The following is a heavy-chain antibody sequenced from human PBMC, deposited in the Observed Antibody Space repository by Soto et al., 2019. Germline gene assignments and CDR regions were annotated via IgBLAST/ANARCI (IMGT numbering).Heavy chain of an antibody. CDR3: ARQVDTAMGTRTGMDV. V-gene: IGHV5-10-1*01. CDR2: IDPSDSYT. Sequence: ESLKVSGKGFGYSFTSYWISWVRQIPGKGLEWMGRIDPSDSYTNDSPSFQGHVTISADKSISTAYLQWSSLKASDTAMYYCARQVDTAMGTRTGMDVWGQGTTVTAP. D-gene: IGHD5-18*01. J-gene: IGHJ6*02. CDR1: GYSFTSYW.